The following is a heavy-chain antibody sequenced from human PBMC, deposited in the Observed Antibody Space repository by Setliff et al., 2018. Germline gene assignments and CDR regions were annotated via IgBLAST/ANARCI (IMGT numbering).Heavy chain of an antibody. V-gene: IGHV3-11*01. J-gene: IGHJ4*01. CDR1: GITFKNAW. CDR3: AKSPHDFWSGRVFFDF. Sequence: PGGSLRLSCAASGITFKNAWMTWVRQAPGKGLEWLSKISGAGTTVYYADSVRGRFTISRDNAKNSLYLQMNSLRAEDTAIYYCAKSPHDFWSGRVFFDFWGQGMLVTVSS. CDR2: ISGAGTTV. D-gene: IGHD3-3*01.